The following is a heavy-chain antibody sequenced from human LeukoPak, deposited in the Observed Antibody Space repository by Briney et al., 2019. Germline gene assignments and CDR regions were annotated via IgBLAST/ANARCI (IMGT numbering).Heavy chain of an antibody. CDR1: GYTLSDLS. CDR2: FALEDGEK. V-gene: IGHV1-24*01. Sequence: ASVKVSCKVSGYTLSDLSMHGVRQAPGKGLEWMGSFALEDGEKVYAQKFQGRVTMTEDTSTDTAYMELSSLRSEDTAVYYCATAFAGNLVDDWGQGTLVTVSS. CDR3: ATAFAGNLVDD. D-gene: IGHD1-14*01. J-gene: IGHJ4*02.